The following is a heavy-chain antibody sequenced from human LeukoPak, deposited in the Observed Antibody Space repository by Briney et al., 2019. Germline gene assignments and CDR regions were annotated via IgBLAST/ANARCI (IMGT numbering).Heavy chain of an antibody. J-gene: IGHJ1*01. Sequence: ASVKVSCKVSGYTLTELSMHWVRQAPGQRLEWMGWINAGNGNTKYSQKFQGRVTITRDTSASTAYMELSSLRSEDTAVYYCAISSSWSHAEYFQHWGQGTLVTVSS. CDR2: INAGNGNT. CDR1: GYTLTELS. D-gene: IGHD6-13*01. V-gene: IGHV1-3*01. CDR3: AISSSWSHAEYFQH.